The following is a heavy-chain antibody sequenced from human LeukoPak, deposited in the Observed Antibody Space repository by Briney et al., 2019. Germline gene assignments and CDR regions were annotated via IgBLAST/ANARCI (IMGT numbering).Heavy chain of an antibody. J-gene: IGHJ4*02. CDR2: ISAYNGNT. CDR1: GYTFTSYG. CDR3: ARDPPAGMVVMFGGDY. V-gene: IGHV1-18*01. D-gene: IGHD3-16*01. Sequence: ASVKVSCKASGYTFTSYGISWVRQAPGQGLERMGWISAYNGNTNYAQKLQGRVTMTTDTSTSTAYMEPRSLRSDDTAVYYCARDPPAGMVVMFGGDYWGQGTLVTVSS.